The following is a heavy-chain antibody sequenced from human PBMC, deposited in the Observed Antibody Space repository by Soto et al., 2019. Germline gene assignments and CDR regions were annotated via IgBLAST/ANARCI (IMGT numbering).Heavy chain of an antibody. Sequence: TSETLSLTCTVSGGSISSGGYYWSWIRQHPGKGLEWIGYIHYSGSTYYNPSLKSRVTILVDTSKNQFSLKLSSVTAADTAVYYCARESLSLFDDNLTGYYKVDHNWFDPWGQGTLVTVSS. CDR1: GGSISSGGYY. CDR3: ARESLSLFDDNLTGYYKVDHNWFDP. D-gene: IGHD3-9*01. V-gene: IGHV4-31*03. J-gene: IGHJ5*02. CDR2: IHYSGST.